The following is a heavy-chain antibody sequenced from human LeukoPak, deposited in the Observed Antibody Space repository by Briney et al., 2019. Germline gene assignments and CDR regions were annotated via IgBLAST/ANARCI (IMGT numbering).Heavy chain of an antibody. CDR3: ARVRSTAAGNRFDP. D-gene: IGHD6-13*01. J-gene: IGHJ5*02. Sequence: SETLSLTCAVYGGSFSGYYWSWIRQPPGKGLEWIGEINHSGSTNYNPSLKSRVTISVDTSKNQFSLKLSSVTAADTAVYYCARVRSTAAGNRFDPWGQGTLVTVSS. V-gene: IGHV4-34*01. CDR2: INHSGST. CDR1: GGSFSGYY.